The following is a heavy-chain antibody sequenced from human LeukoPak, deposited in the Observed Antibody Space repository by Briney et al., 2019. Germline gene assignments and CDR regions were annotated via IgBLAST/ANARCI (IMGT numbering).Heavy chain of an antibody. CDR2: IIPIFGTA. D-gene: IGHD3-3*01. CDR1: GGTFSSYA. V-gene: IGHV1-69*01. J-gene: IGHJ5*02. Sequence: ASVKVSCKASGGTFSSYAISWVRQAPGQGLEWMGGIIPIFGTANYAQKFQGRVTITADESTSTAYMELSSLRSEDTAVYYCARVGITIFGVAPINWFDPWGQGTLVTVSS. CDR3: ARVGITIFGVAPINWFDP.